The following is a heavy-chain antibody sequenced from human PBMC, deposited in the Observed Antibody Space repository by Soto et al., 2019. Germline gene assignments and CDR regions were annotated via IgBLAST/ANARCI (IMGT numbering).Heavy chain of an antibody. V-gene: IGHV1-46*03. J-gene: IGHJ6*03. Sequence: ASVKVSCKASGYTFTRYYMHWVRQAPGQGLEWMGIINPSGGSTSYAQKFQGRVTMTRDTSTSTVYMELSSLRSEDTAVYYCAREYDFWSGYYNPPGFMDVWGKGTTVTVSS. CDR2: INPSGGST. D-gene: IGHD3-3*01. CDR1: GYTFTRYY. CDR3: AREYDFWSGYYNPPGFMDV.